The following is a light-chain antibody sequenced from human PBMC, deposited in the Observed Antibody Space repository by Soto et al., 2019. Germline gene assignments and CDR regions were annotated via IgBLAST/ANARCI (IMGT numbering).Light chain of an antibody. CDR2: LAS. V-gene: IGKV1-5*03. Sequence: DIQMTQSPSTLSASLGDRVTITCRASQSIINWLAWYQQKPGKAPKLLIYLASSLESGVPSRFSGSGSGTEFTLTISNLQPDDFATYYCQQSNTYSWTFGQGTKVDIK. CDR1: QSIINW. CDR3: QQSNTYSWT. J-gene: IGKJ1*01.